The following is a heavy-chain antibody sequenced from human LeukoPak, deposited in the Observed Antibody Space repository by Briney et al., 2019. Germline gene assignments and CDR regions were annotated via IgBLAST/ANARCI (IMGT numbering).Heavy chain of an antibody. D-gene: IGHD6-19*01. Sequence: GGSLRLSCAASGFTLSRYAINWVRQAPGKGLEWVSAISATGGSTNHADSVKGRFTISRDNSKNTLYMQMNSLRDEDTAVYYCAKDRSSSGWYALDNWGQGTLVTVAS. CDR2: ISATGGST. CDR3: AKDRSSSGWYALDN. V-gene: IGHV3-23*01. CDR1: GFTLSRYA. J-gene: IGHJ4*02.